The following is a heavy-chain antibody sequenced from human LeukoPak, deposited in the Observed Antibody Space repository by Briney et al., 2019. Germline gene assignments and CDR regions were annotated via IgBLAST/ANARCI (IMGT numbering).Heavy chain of an antibody. J-gene: IGHJ4*02. CDR3: ARHNAKKLYCSSTSCYTYYFDY. CDR1: GYTFTSYG. Sequence: SVKVSCKASGYTFTSYGISWVRQAPGQGLEWMGGIIPIFGTANYAQKFQGRVTITADESTSTAYMELSSLRSEDTAVYYCARHNAKKLYCSSTSCYTYYFDYWGQGTLVTVSS. CDR2: IIPIFGTA. D-gene: IGHD2-2*02. V-gene: IGHV1-69*13.